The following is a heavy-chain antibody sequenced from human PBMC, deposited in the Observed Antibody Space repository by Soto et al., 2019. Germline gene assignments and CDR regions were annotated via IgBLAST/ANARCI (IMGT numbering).Heavy chain of an antibody. CDR2: IYYSGST. Sequence: SETLSLTCTVSGGSISSSSYYWGWIRQPPGKGLEWIGSIYYSGSTYYNPSLKSRVTISVDTSKNQFSLKLSSVTAADTAVYYCARHLGLYSSSWYHYFDYWGQGTLVTVSS. D-gene: IGHD6-13*01. CDR3: ARHLGLYSSSWYHYFDY. V-gene: IGHV4-39*01. CDR1: GGSISSSSYY. J-gene: IGHJ4*02.